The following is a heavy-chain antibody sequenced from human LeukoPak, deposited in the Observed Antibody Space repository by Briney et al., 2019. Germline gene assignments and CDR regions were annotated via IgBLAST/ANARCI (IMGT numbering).Heavy chain of an antibody. CDR1: GGSISGKY. Sequence: SETLSLTCSVSGGSISGKYWSWIRQSPGKGLEWIGYIYYIGTTKYNPSLKSRVTISIDTSKNQFSLKLMSVTAADTAVYYCARDSGTTGEVKFDPWGQGTLVTVSS. D-gene: IGHD3-10*01. CDR2: IYYIGTT. J-gene: IGHJ5*02. V-gene: IGHV4-59*12. CDR3: ARDSGTTGEVKFDP.